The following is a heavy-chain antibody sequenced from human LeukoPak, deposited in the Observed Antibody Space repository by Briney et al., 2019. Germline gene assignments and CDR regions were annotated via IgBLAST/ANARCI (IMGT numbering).Heavy chain of an antibody. J-gene: IGHJ4*02. Sequence: ASVKVSCKASGYTFTNYGISWLRQAPGQGLEWMGWISAYNGNIRYAQNLQGRVTMTTDTSTSAAYMELRSLRSDDTAVYYCGRSFGNYYGSGTPPLYFDYWGQGTLVTVSS. D-gene: IGHD3-10*01. CDR1: GYTFTNYG. V-gene: IGHV1-18*01. CDR2: ISAYNGNI. CDR3: GRSFGNYYGSGTPPLYFDY.